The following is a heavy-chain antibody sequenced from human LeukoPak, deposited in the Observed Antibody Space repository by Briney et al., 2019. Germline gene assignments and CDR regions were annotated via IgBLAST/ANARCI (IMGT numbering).Heavy chain of an antibody. V-gene: IGHV1-2*02. J-gene: IGHJ6*02. CDR2: INPNSGGT. CDR3: ARERGSSGWYQYYYYYGMDV. D-gene: IGHD6-19*01. CDR1: RYTFTGYY. Sequence: ASVKVSCKASRYTFTGYYMHWVRQAPGQGLEWMGWINPNSGGTNYAQKFQGRVTMTRDTSISTAYMELSRLRSDDTAVYYCARERGSSGWYQYYYYYGMDVWGQGTTVTVSS.